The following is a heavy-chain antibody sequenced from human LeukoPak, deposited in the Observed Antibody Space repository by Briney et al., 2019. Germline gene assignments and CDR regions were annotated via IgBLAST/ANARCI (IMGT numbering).Heavy chain of an antibody. CDR3: ARDNKWELFALDY. V-gene: IGHV1-69*13. CDR1: GGTFNSYA. Sequence: SVKVSCKASGGTFNSYAISWVRQAPGQGLELMGGIIPIFGTPKYAQKFQGRVTITADESTSTAYMELSSLTSEDTAVYYCARDNKWELFALDYWGQGTLVTVSS. CDR2: IIPIFGTP. D-gene: IGHD1-26*01. J-gene: IGHJ4*02.